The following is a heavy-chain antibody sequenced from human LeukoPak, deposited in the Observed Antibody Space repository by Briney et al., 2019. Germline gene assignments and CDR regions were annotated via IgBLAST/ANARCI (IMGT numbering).Heavy chain of an antibody. CDR2: ISAYNGNT. V-gene: IGHV1-18*01. CDR3: ARDNSPHCSGGSCYLFRWFDP. CDR1: GYTFSSYG. Sequence: ASVKVSCKASGYTFSSYGISWVRQAPGQGLEWMGWISAYNGNTNYAQKLQGRVTMTTDTSTSTAYMEVRSLRSDDTAVYYCARDNSPHCSGGSCYLFRWFDPWGQGTLVTVSS. D-gene: IGHD2-15*01. J-gene: IGHJ5*02.